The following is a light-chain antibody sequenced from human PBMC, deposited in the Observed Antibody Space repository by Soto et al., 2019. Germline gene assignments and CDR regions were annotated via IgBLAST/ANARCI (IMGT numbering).Light chain of an antibody. Sequence: DLQMTQSPSSLSASVGDRVTITCRASQSISIYLNWYQQKPGKVPKLLIYAASSLHSGVPSRFSGSGSGTDFTLTISSLQPEDFATYYCQQSYSTPPTFGQGTKLEIK. V-gene: IGKV1-39*01. CDR2: AAS. CDR1: QSISIY. CDR3: QQSYSTPPT. J-gene: IGKJ2*01.